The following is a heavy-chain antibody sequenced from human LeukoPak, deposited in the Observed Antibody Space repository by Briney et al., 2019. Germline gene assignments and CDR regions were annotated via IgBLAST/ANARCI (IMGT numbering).Heavy chain of an antibody. V-gene: IGHV3-23*01. CDR2: ISGSGGST. Sequence: GGSLRLSCAASGFTFSSYAMSWVRQAPGKGLEWVSAISGSGGSTYYADSVKGRFTISRDNSKNTLYLQMNSLRAEDTAVYYCTTPRLEYCSGGSCYHYYYYYYMDVWGKGTTVTVSS. D-gene: IGHD2-15*01. CDR1: GFTFSSYA. CDR3: TTPRLEYCSGGSCYHYYYYYYMDV. J-gene: IGHJ6*03.